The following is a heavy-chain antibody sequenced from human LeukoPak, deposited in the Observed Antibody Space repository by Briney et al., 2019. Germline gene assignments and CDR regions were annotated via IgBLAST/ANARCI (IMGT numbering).Heavy chain of an antibody. J-gene: IGHJ4*02. Sequence: GGSLRLSCAASGFTFSSYSMNWVRQAPGKGLEWVSSISSSSYIYCADSVKGRFTISRDNAKNSLYLQMNSLRAEDTAVYYCARDSRGVCFDYWGQGTLVTVSS. CDR3: ARDSRGVCFDY. CDR1: GFTFSSYS. V-gene: IGHV3-21*01. CDR2: ISSSSYI. D-gene: IGHD3-10*01.